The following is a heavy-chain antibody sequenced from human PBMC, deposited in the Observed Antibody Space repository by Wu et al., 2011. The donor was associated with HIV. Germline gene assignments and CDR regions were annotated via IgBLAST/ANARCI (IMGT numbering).Heavy chain of an antibody. CDR3: AREPLGTLY. CDR2: VSTYNAAR. D-gene: IGHD7-27*01. Sequence: GREVKKTVGPSVQVSCKTSGYIFTTYGISWVRQAPGQGLEWMGWVSTYNAARNYAPKFQGRFTMTTDTSTSTVYMELKNLKYDDTAIYYCAREPLGTLYWGQGSLITVSS. CDR1: GYIFTTYG. V-gene: IGHV1-18*01. J-gene: IGHJ4*02.